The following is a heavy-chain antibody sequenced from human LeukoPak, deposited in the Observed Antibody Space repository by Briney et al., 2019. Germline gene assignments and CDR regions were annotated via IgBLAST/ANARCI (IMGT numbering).Heavy chain of an antibody. CDR3: AKVLNDILTGYYPPGIDYFDY. Sequence: GGSLRLSCAASGFTFSSYAMSWVRQAPGKGLEWVSAISGSGGSTYYADSVKGRSTISRDNSKNTLYLQMNSLRAEDTAVYYCAKVLNDILTGYYPPGIDYFDYWGQGTLVTVSS. D-gene: IGHD3-9*01. CDR2: ISGSGGST. V-gene: IGHV3-23*01. J-gene: IGHJ4*02. CDR1: GFTFSSYA.